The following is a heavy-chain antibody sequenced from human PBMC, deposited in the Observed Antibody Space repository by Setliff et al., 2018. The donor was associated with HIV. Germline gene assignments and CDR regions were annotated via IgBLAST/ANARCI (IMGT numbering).Heavy chain of an antibody. CDR1: GFTFSSYS. J-gene: IGHJ4*02. Sequence: GGSLRLSCAASGFTFSSYSMNWVRQAPGKGLEWVSSISSSSSYIYYADSVKGRFTISRDNAKNSLYLQMNSLRAEDTAVYYCARDLFYSGRSGPYYFDYWGQGTLVTV. CDR2: ISSSSSYI. V-gene: IGHV3-21*01. D-gene: IGHD1-26*01. CDR3: ARDLFYSGRSGPYYFDY.